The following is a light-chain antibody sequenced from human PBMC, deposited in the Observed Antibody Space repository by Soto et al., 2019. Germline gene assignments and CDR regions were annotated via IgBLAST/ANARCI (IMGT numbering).Light chain of an antibody. V-gene: IGLV1-44*01. CDR2: NNN. J-gene: IGLJ1*01. CDR3: CSYTTSTTYV. Sequence: QSVLTQPPSASGTPGQTVIISCSGSRSDIGSNSVNWYQHLPGTAPKLLIYNNNQRPSGVPDRFSGSKSGTSASLAISGLQSEDEADYYCCSYTTSTTYVFGTGTKVTVL. CDR1: RSDIGSNS.